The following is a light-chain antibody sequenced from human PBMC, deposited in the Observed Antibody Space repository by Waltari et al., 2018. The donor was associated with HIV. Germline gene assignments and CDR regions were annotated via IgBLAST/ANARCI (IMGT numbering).Light chain of an antibody. CDR3: QSTDFDGTWV. Sequence: SYDLTQTPSLSVSPGQTARINCSRGALPKKYSSWDRQKAGQAPVLLIYKDIERHSGIPERISGSESGTGITLTISGVQAEDEGDYFCQSTDFDGTWVFGGGTRLTVL. V-gene: IGLV3-25*03. CDR1: ALPKKY. CDR2: KDI. J-gene: IGLJ3*02.